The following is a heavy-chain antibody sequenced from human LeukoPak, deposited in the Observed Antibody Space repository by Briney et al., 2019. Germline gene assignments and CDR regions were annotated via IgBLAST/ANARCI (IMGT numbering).Heavy chain of an antibody. CDR1: GFTFNSYA. D-gene: IGHD3-22*01. J-gene: IGHJ4*02. CDR2: ISGSGVST. Sequence: PGGSLRLSCAASGFTFNSYAMSWVRQAPGKGLEWVSAISGSGVSTYYADSVKGRFTISRDNSKNTLYLQMNSLRAEDTAVYYCAKSPYDSSGYYMDYWGQGTLVTVSS. CDR3: AKSPYDSSGYYMDY. V-gene: IGHV3-23*01.